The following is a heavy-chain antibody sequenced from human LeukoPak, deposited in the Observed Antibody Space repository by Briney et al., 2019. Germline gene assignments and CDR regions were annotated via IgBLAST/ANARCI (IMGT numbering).Heavy chain of an antibody. CDR2: TNKDGSEK. CDR3: VRDGNDGLNDWEY. D-gene: IGHD1-1*01. Sequence: PGGFLRLSCEASGFIFTDYWMTWARQAPGKGLEWVANTNKDGSEKWYVDSVKGRFTISRDNAKNSLYLQMNSLKAGDTALYYCVRDGNDGLNDWEYWGQGALVTVSS. V-gene: IGHV3-7*03. J-gene: IGHJ1*01. CDR1: GFIFTDYW.